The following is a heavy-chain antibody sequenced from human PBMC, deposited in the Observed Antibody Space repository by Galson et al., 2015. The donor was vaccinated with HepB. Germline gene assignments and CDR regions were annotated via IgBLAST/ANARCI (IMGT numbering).Heavy chain of an antibody. CDR3: ARVGVPAAITPPRVYYYYGMDV. J-gene: IGHJ6*02. D-gene: IGHD2-2*02. V-gene: IGHV3-30*04. CDR2: ISYDGSNK. CDR1: GFTFSSYA. Sequence: SLRLSCAASGFTFSSYAMHWVRQAPGKGLEWVAVISYDGSNKYYADSVKGRFTISRDNSKNTLYLQMNSLRAEDTAVYYCARVGVPAAITPPRVYYYYGMDVWGQGTTVTVSS.